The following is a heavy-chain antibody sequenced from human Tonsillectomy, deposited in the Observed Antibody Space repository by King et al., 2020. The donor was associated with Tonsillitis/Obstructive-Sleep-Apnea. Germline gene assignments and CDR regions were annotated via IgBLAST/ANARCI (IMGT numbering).Heavy chain of an antibody. J-gene: IGHJ4*02. V-gene: IGHV3-23*04. CDR1: GFTFSSCA. CDR2: ISGSGDRI. CDR3: AKDLNYDFWSGYYGYFDY. Sequence: VQLVESGGGLVQPGGSLRLSCAASGFTFSSCAMSWVRQAPGKGLEWVSAISGSGDRIYYAYSGEGRFTISRDNSKNTLYLQVNRLRAEDTAVYYCAKDLNYDFWSGYYGYFDYWGQGTLVTVSS. D-gene: IGHD3-3*01.